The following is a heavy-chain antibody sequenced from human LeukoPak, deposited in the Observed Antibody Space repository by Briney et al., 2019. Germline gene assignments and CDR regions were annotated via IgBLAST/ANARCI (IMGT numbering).Heavy chain of an antibody. CDR3: ASSGQLPQYYFDY. CDR1: GYTFTSYY. D-gene: IGHD2-2*01. Sequence: ASVKVSCKASGYTFTSYYMHWVRQAPGQGLEWMGIINPSGGSTSYAQKFQGRVTMTRDPSTSTVYMELSSLRSEDTAVYYCASSGQLPQYYFDYWGQGTLVTVSS. V-gene: IGHV1-46*01. J-gene: IGHJ4*02. CDR2: INPSGGST.